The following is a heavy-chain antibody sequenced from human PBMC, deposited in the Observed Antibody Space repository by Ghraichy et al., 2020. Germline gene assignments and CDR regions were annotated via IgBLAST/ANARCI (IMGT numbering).Heavy chain of an antibody. CDR3: ATRGVGAAVVFQH. J-gene: IGHJ1*01. Sequence: GGSLRLSCAASGFTFSSYWMHWVRQAPGKGLVWVSRINSDGSSTSYADSVKGRFTISRDNAKNTLYLQMNSLRAEDTAVYYCATRGVGAAVVFQHWGQGTLVTVSP. D-gene: IGHD1-26*01. V-gene: IGHV3-74*01. CDR1: GFTFSSYW. CDR2: INSDGSST.